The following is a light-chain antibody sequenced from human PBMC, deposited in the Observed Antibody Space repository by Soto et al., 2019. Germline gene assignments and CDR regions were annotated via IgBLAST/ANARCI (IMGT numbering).Light chain of an antibody. Sequence: DIQMTQSPSSLSASVGDRVTITCRASQTVRRVLKWYHQKPGKAPNLLIYAASTLQSGVPSRFNGSGSGTDFTLTITSLEPEDFGTYSCQQSFSTPWTVGQGTKVEI. J-gene: IGKJ1*01. CDR2: AAS. CDR3: QQSFSTPWT. CDR1: QTVRRV. V-gene: IGKV1-39*01.